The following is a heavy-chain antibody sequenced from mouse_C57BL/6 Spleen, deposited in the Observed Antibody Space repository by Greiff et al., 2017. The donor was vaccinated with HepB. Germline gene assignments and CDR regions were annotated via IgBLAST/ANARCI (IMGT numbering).Heavy chain of an antibody. CDR1: GYTFTSYG. V-gene: IGHV1-81*01. J-gene: IGHJ1*03. D-gene: IGHD1-1*01. CDR3: ARTGSSYEGYFDV. CDR2: IYPRSGNT. Sequence: VQVVESGAELARPGASVKLSCKASGYTFTSYGISWVKQRTGQGLEWIGEIYPRSGNTYYNEKFKGKATLTADKSSSTAYMELRSLTSEDSAVYFCARTGSSYEGYFDVWGTGTTVTVSS.